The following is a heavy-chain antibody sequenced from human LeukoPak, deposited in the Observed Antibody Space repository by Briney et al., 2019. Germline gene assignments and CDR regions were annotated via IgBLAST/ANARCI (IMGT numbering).Heavy chain of an antibody. CDR1: GFTFSSYA. J-gene: IGHJ6*02. CDR2: ISGSGGST. CDR3: AKGGYDFWSGYSSYYYYGMDV. Sequence: PGGSLRLSCAASGFTFSSYAMSWVRQASGKGLEWVSAISGSGGSTYYADSVKGRFTISRDNSKNTLYLQMNSLRAEDTAVYYCAKGGYDFWSGYSSYYYYGMDVWGQGTTVTVSS. V-gene: IGHV3-23*01. D-gene: IGHD3-3*01.